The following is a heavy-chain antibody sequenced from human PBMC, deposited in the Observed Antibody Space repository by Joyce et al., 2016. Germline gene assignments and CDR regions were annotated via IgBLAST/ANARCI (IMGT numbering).Heavy chain of an antibody. J-gene: IGHJ4*02. CDR2: ISSKAYGESA. D-gene: IGHD1-14*01. CDR1: GFIFGDYV. V-gene: IGHV3-49*03. CDR3: FRVPDTSPFDY. Sequence: EVQLVESGGGLVQPGRSLRLSCAASGFIFGDYVLSWFRQAPGKGLEWIGLISSKAYGESAEYAASIKGRFTISSDESKSITYLQMNSLKTEDTAVYYCFRVPDTSPFDYRGQGTQVTVSS.